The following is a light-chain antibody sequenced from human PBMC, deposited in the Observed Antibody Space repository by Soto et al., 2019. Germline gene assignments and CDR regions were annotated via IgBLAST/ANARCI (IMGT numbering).Light chain of an antibody. V-gene: IGKV3-20*01. CDR1: QSVSNND. Sequence: EIVLTQSPDTLSLSPGERATVSCRASQSVSNNDLAWYQQRPGQAPRLVLYGASTRPTGIPDRFSGSGSGTEFTLTISRLETEDFAVYYCHHYSRSPPYTFGQGTKLDIK. CDR3: HHYSRSPPYT. J-gene: IGKJ2*01. CDR2: GAS.